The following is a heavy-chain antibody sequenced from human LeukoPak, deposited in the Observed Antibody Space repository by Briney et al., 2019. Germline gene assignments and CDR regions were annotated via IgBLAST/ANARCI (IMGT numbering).Heavy chain of an antibody. V-gene: IGHV3-7*01. Sequence: GGSLRLSCAASGFSFSGYWMSWVRQAPGKGLEWVANIKQDGSEKYYVDSVKGRFTISRDNAKNSLYLQMNSLRADDTAVYYCARDLRDYDFLTNYYYYYMDVWGKGTTVTVSS. CDR1: GFSFSGYW. CDR3: ARDLRDYDFLTNYYYYYMDV. CDR2: IKQDGSEK. J-gene: IGHJ6*03. D-gene: IGHD3-9*01.